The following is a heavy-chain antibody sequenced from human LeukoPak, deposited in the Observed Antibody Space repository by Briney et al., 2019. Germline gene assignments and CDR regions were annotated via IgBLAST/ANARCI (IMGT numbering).Heavy chain of an antibody. D-gene: IGHD6-13*01. Sequence: GGSVRLSCAASGFTFSSYSMNWVRQAPGKGLEWVACINSSSSYIYYADSVKGRFTISRDNAKTSLYLQMNSLRAEDTAVYYCARERGSIAAAGTPYFDYWGQGTLVTVSS. V-gene: IGHV3-21*01. J-gene: IGHJ4*02. CDR1: GFTFSSYS. CDR3: ARERGSIAAAGTPYFDY. CDR2: INSSSSYI.